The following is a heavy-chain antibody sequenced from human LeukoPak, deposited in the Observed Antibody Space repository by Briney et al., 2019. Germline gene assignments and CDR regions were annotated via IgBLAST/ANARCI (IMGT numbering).Heavy chain of an antibody. CDR2: ISYDGSNK. CDR1: GFTFSSYG. J-gene: IGHJ4*02. D-gene: IGHD3-22*01. Sequence: GGSLRLSCAASGFTFSSYGMHWVRQAPGKGLEWVAVISYDGSNKYYADSVKGRFTISRDNSKNTLYLQMNSLRAEDTAVYYCARGGGYDSSGYYLNYFDYWGQGTLVTVSS. CDR3: ARGGGYDSSGYYLNYFDY. V-gene: IGHV3-30*03.